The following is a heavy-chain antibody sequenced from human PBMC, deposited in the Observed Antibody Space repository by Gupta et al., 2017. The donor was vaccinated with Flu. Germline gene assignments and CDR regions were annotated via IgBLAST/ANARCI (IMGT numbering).Heavy chain of an antibody. V-gene: IGHV5-51*01. D-gene: IGHD3-22*01. CDR3: ARGKDSSDDAFDI. CDR2: IYPGDSET. Sequence: EVQLVQSGAEVKKPGESLEIPCEGSGYSFPNYWFGWVRQMPGKGLEWMGIIYPGDSETRYSPSFQGQVTISADKSISTAYLQWSSLKASDTAMYYCARGKDSSDDAFDIWGQGTMVTVSS. J-gene: IGHJ3*02. CDR1: GYSFPNYW.